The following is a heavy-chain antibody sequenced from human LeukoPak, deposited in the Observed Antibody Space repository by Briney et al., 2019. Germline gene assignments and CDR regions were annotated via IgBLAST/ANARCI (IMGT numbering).Heavy chain of an antibody. CDR2: IYYSGST. V-gene: IGHV4-59*01. Sequence: SETLSPTCTVSGGSISSYYWSWIRQPPGKGLEWIGYIYYSGSTNYNPSLKSRVTISVDTSKNQFSLKLSSVTAADTAVYYCARDPREYYYDSWGQGTLVTVSS. D-gene: IGHD3-22*01. CDR1: GGSISSYY. CDR3: ARDPREYYYDS. J-gene: IGHJ4*02.